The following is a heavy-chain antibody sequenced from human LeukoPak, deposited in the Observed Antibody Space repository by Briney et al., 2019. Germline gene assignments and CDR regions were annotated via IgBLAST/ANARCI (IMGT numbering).Heavy chain of an antibody. J-gene: IGHJ4*02. Sequence: ASVKVSCKASGYTFTGYYMRWVRQAPGQGLEWMGWINPNSGGTNYAQKFQGWVTMTRDTSISTAYMELSRLRSDDTAVYYCARNYGSGSYYTIPGDYWGQGTLVTVSS. V-gene: IGHV1-2*04. D-gene: IGHD3-10*01. CDR2: INPNSGGT. CDR1: GYTFTGYY. CDR3: ARNYGSGSYYTIPGDY.